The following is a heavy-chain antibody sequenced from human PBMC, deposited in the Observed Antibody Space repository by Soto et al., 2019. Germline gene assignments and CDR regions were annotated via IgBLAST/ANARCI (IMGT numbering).Heavy chain of an antibody. CDR1: GGSISSGGYY. CDR3: ARGRSDYYYSSGYYLYYFDY. CDR2: IYYSGRT. D-gene: IGHD3-22*01. Sequence: PSETLSPTCTVSGGSISSGGYYWSWIRQHPGKGLEWIGYIYYSGRTYYNPSLKSRVTRSVDTSKNQVSLKLSSVTAADTAVYYCARGRSDYYYSSGYYLYYFDYWGQGTLVTVSA. V-gene: IGHV4-31*03. J-gene: IGHJ4*02.